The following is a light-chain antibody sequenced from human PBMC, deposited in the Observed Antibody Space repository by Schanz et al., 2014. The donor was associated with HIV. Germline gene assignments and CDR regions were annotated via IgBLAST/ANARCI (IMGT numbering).Light chain of an antibody. CDR2: KAS. CDR3: QQYTKYSPFT. Sequence: DIQMTQSPSTLSASVGDRVTITCRASQSISSWLAWYQQKPGKAPKLLIYKASNLERGVPSRFSGSGSETEFTLTISSLQPDDFATYYCQQYTKYSPFTFGQGTKVEI. CDR1: QSISSW. J-gene: IGKJ2*01. V-gene: IGKV1-5*03.